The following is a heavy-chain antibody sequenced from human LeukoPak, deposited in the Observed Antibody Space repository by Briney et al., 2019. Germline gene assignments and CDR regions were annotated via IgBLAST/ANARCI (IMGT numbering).Heavy chain of an antibody. Sequence: ASVKVSCKASGYTFTSYGISWVRQAPGQGLEWMGWINPHSGGTNYAQKFQGRVTMTRDTSITTAYMDLSRLRSDDTAVYYCARQYYDILTDYSLFDYWGQGTLVTVSS. CDR3: ARQYYDILTDYSLFDY. V-gene: IGHV1-2*02. D-gene: IGHD3-9*01. J-gene: IGHJ4*02. CDR1: GYTFTSYG. CDR2: INPHSGGT.